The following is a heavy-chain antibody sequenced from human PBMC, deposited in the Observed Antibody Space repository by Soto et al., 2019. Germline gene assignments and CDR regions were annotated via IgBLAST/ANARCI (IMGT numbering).Heavy chain of an antibody. Sequence: SETLSLTCAVYGGSFSCYYWSWIRQPPGKGLEWIGEINHSGITNYNPSLKSRVTILKDTSKNQFSLNLNSVTAADTAVYYCARGGWEVRFDYWGQGTLVTVSS. CDR2: INHSGIT. CDR3: ARGGWEVRFDY. J-gene: IGHJ4*02. D-gene: IGHD1-26*01. CDR1: GGSFSCYY. V-gene: IGHV4-34*01.